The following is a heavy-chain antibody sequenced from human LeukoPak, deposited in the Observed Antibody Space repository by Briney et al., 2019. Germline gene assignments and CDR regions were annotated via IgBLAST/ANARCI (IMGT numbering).Heavy chain of an antibody. D-gene: IGHD3-10*01. CDR1: GGSISSYY. CDR3: ARGGTMVPDY. Sequence: SETLSLTCTVSGGSISSYYWSWIRQPPGKGLKWIGYIYYSGSTNYNPSLKSRVTISVDTSKNQFSLKLSSVTAADTAVYYCARGGTMVPDYWGQGTLVTVSS. V-gene: IGHV4-59*01. CDR2: IYYSGST. J-gene: IGHJ4*02.